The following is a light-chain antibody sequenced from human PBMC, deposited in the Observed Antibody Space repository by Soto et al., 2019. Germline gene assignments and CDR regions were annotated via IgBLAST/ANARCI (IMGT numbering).Light chain of an antibody. Sequence: DIQMTQSPSSVSASVGDRVTITCRASQDISTWLAWYQQKPGKAPKLLIYATSSVQNGVPSWFSGRGSGTDFTLTISSLQPEDSATYYCLQTSRFPWTFGQGTKVEIK. CDR3: LQTSRFPWT. CDR1: QDISTW. J-gene: IGKJ1*01. V-gene: IGKV1-12*01. CDR2: ATS.